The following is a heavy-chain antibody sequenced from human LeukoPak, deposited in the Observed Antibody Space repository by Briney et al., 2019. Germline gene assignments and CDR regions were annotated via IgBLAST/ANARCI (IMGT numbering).Heavy chain of an antibody. CDR1: GFTFNNAW. Sequence: AGSLRLSCAGSGFTFNNAWMTWVRQAPGKGLEWVGRIKSKTDGGTTDYAAPVKDRFTISRDDSKSTPYLQMNSLQTEDTGVYYCTTELVWFGVLAHWGQGTLSTASS. CDR3: TTELVWFGVLAH. CDR2: IKSKTDGGTT. J-gene: IGHJ4*02. V-gene: IGHV3-15*01. D-gene: IGHD3-10*01.